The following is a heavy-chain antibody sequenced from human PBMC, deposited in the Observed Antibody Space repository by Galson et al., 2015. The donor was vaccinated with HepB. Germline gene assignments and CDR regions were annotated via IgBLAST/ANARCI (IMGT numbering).Heavy chain of an antibody. Sequence: SLRLSCAASGFTFSSYAMSWVRQAPGKGLEWVSAISGSGSSTYYADSVKGRFTISRDNSKNTLYLQMNSLRAEDTAVYYCAKGGLWFGELFDYWGQGTLVTVSS. J-gene: IGHJ4*02. CDR1: GFTFSSYA. CDR3: AKGGLWFGELFDY. CDR2: ISGSGSST. V-gene: IGHV3-23*01. D-gene: IGHD3-10*01.